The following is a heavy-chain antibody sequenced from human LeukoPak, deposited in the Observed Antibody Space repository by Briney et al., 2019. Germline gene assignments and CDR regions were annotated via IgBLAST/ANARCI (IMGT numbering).Heavy chain of an antibody. CDR2: IIPIFGTA. J-gene: IGHJ4*02. CDR3: ARDLGSYGYLYCFDY. D-gene: IGHD5-18*01. V-gene: IGHV1-69*05. Sequence: SVKVSCKASGGTFSSYAISWVRQAPGQGLEWMGGIIPIFGTANYAQKFQGRVTITTDESTSTAYMELSSLRSEDTAVYYCARDLGSYGYLYCFDYWGQGTLVTVSS. CDR1: GGTFSSYA.